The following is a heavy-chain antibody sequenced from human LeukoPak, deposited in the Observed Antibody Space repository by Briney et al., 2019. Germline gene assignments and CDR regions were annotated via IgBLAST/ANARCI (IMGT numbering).Heavy chain of an antibody. CDR3: AKSGYNRFDY. D-gene: IGHD5-24*01. CDR1: GFTFSSYA. V-gene: IGHV3-23*01. CDR2: ISGSDSST. J-gene: IGHJ4*02. Sequence: PGGSLRLSCAASGFTFSSYAMSWVRQAPGKGLEWVSAISGSDSSTHYADSVKGRFTISRDNSKNTLYLQMNSLRADDTAVYYCAKSGYNRFDYWGQGTLVTVSS.